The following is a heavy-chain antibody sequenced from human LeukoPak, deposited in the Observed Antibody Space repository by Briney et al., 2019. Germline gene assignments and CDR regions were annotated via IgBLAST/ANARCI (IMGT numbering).Heavy chain of an antibody. D-gene: IGHD7-27*01. CDR3: AKAPLQGGWGNAFDI. Sequence: GRSLRLSCAASGFTFSSYGMHWVRQAPGKGLEWVAFLRYDGSNKFYADSVKGRFTISRDTSKNTLYLQMNSLRAEDTAVYFCAKAPLQGGWGNAFDIWGQGTMVTVSS. CDR1: GFTFSSYG. CDR2: LRYDGSNK. V-gene: IGHV3-30*02. J-gene: IGHJ3*02.